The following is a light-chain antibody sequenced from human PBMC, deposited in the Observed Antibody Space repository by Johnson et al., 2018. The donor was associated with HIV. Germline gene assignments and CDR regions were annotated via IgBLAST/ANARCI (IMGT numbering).Light chain of an antibody. CDR2: DNN. CDR3: GTWDSSLSAGV. CDR1: SSNIGNNY. Sequence: VLPQPPSVSAAPGQKVTISCSGSSSNIGNNYVSWYQQLPGTAPKLLIYDNNKRPSGIPDRFSGSKSGTSATLGITGLQTGDEADYYCGTWDSSLSAGVFGTGTKVTVL. J-gene: IGLJ1*01. V-gene: IGLV1-51*01.